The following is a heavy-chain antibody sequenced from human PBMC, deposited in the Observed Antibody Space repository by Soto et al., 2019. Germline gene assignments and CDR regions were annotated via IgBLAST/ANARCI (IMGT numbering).Heavy chain of an antibody. Sequence: QVHLVESGGGVVQPGRSLRLSCAASGFTFSNYGIHWVRQAPGRGLEWVAIISYDASHKYYADSVKGRFTISRDNSKNTLYLQMNSLRPEDTAVYYCAKDPRYIYAQLPPGPIDYWGQGTLVTVSS. CDR2: ISYDASHK. D-gene: IGHD5-18*01. V-gene: IGHV3-30*18. CDR1: GFTFSNYG. CDR3: AKDPRYIYAQLPPGPIDY. J-gene: IGHJ4*02.